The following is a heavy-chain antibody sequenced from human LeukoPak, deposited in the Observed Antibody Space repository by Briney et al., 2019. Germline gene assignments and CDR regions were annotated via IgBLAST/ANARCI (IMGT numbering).Heavy chain of an antibody. CDR1: GGSISSSSYY. CDR3: ARYPFDYGDYPSDY. V-gene: IGHV4-39*07. D-gene: IGHD4-17*01. Sequence: SQTLPLTCTVSGGSISSSSYYWGWIRQPPGKGLEWIGSIYYSGSTYYNPSLKSRVTISVDTSKNQFSLKLSSVTAADTAVYYCARYPFDYGDYPSDYWGQGTLVTVSS. J-gene: IGHJ4*02. CDR2: IYYSGST.